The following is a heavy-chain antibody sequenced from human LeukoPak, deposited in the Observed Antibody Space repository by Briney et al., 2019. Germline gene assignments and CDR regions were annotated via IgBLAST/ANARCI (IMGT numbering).Heavy chain of an antibody. CDR2: ISAYKGNT. CDR3: ARDAAGYYYYYMDV. CDR1: GYTFTSYG. V-gene: IGHV1-18*01. Sequence: ASVKVSCKASGYTFTSYGISWVRQAPGQGLEWMGWISAYKGNTNYAQKLQGRVTMTTDTSTSTAYMELRSLRSDDTAVYYCARDAAGYYYYYMDVWGKGTTVTVSS. D-gene: IGHD6-13*01. J-gene: IGHJ6*03.